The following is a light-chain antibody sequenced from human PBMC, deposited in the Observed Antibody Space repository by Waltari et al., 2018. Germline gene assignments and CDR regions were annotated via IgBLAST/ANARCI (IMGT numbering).Light chain of an antibody. Sequence: QSALTQPAPVSGPPGQSITISCTGTSSDVGGYNYVPWYQQHPGKAPKLMIYDVSKRPSGVSNRFSGSKSGNAASLTISGLQAEDEADYYCSSYTSNSTYVFGTGTEVTVL. CDR1: SSDVGGYNY. CDR2: DVS. J-gene: IGLJ1*01. CDR3: SSYTSNSTYV. V-gene: IGLV2-14*03.